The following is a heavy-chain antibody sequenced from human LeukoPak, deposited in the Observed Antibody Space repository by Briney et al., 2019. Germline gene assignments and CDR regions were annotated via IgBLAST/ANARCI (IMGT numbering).Heavy chain of an antibody. J-gene: IGHJ4*02. D-gene: IGHD5-18*01. V-gene: IGHV1-69*04. Sequence: SVKVSCKASGSTFNNYAFTWVRQAPGQGLEWMGRIIPILGLTNYAQRFQGRVTITADKSTSTVYMDLSSLRSEDTAMYYCARAGSSGQYFHYWGQGTLVTVSS. CDR3: ARAGSSGQYFHY. CDR2: IIPILGLT. CDR1: GSTFNNYA.